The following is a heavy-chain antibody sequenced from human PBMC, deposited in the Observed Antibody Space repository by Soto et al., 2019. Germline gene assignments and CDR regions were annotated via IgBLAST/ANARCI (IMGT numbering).Heavy chain of an antibody. Sequence: GESLKISGQGSGYSFTNYWVGWVRQIPGRGLEWMGIIHPGDSDTRYSPFFQGQVTISADKSISTAYLQWSSLKASDTAMYYCARHNRYSSTWFEGWFDPWGQGTLVTVS. D-gene: IGHD6-13*01. CDR3: ARHNRYSSTWFEGWFDP. V-gene: IGHV5-51*01. CDR1: GYSFTNYW. CDR2: IHPGDSDT. J-gene: IGHJ5*02.